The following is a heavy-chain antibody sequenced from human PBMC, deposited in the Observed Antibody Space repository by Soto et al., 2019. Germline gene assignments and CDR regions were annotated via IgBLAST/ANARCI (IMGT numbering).Heavy chain of an antibody. D-gene: IGHD3-9*01. J-gene: IGHJ4*02. CDR3: ARDKDWAFDY. Sequence: GGSLRLSCAASGFTFSSYAMYWVRQAPGKGLEYVSAINSNGGSTYYANSVKGRFTISRDNSKNTLYLQMGSLRAEDMAVYYCARDKDWAFDYWGQGTLVTVSS. V-gene: IGHV3-64*01. CDR2: INSNGGST. CDR1: GFTFSSYA.